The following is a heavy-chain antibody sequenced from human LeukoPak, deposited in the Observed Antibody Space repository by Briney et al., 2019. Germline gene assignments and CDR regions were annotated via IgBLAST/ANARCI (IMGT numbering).Heavy chain of an antibody. CDR1: GYTFTSYD. Sequence: ASVTVSCTASGYTFTSYDINWVRQAPGQGLEWMGWMNPNSGNTGYAQKFQGRVTMTRNTSISTAYMELSSLRSEDTAVYYCARPGGFEDWFDPWGQGTLVTVSS. V-gene: IGHV1-8*01. D-gene: IGHD2-15*01. CDR3: ARPGGFEDWFDP. J-gene: IGHJ5*02. CDR2: MNPNSGNT.